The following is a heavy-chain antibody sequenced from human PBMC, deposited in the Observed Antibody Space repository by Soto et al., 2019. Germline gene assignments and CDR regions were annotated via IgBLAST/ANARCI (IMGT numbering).Heavy chain of an antibody. J-gene: IGHJ4*02. CDR3: ATESGSTYGYFDH. CDR1: GGSVTSDEDY. V-gene: IGHV4-30-4*01. D-gene: IGHD5-18*01. Sequence: SETLSLTCTVSGGSVTSDEDYWTSIRQSPGKGLEWIGYISNSGSTGYNPSLKTRLSMSVDRSKNQFTLRLTSVTAADTAVYFCATESGSTYGYFDHWGQGTQVTVAS. CDR2: ISNSGST.